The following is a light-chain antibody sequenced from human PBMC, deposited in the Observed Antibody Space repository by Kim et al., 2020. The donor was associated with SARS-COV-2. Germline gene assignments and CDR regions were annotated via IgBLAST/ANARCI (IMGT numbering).Light chain of an antibody. CDR3: SSYAGSNNYV. CDR2: EVS. Sequence: SVTISCTGTSSDIVGYDYVSWYQQHPGKAPKLMIYEVSKRPSGVPDRFSGSKSGNTASLTVSGLQAEDEADYYCSSYAGSNNYVFGPGTKVTVL. J-gene: IGLJ1*01. CDR1: SSDIVGYDY. V-gene: IGLV2-8*01.